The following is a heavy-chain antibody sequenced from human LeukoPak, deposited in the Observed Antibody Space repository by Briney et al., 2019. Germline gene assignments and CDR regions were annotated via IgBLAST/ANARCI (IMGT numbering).Heavy chain of an antibody. J-gene: IGHJ4*02. D-gene: IGHD5-12*01. CDR1: GFTFSRFP. V-gene: IGHV3-64D*09. CDR3: VKGGSGHDWSFDS. Sequence: GGSLRLSCSASGFTFSRFPMHWVRQAPGKGLEYVSAISANGYTTYYADSVKGRFSISRDNSRNTLYLQMSSLRPEDTAVYYCVKGGSGHDWSFDSWGQGILVTVSS. CDR2: ISANGYTT.